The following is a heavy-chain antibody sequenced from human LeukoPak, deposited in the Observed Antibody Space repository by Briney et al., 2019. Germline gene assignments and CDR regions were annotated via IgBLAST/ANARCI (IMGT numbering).Heavy chain of an antibody. CDR2: IYTSGST. V-gene: IGHV4-4*07. CDR3: ARDLLEGDYNWFDP. D-gene: IGHD2-21*02. J-gene: IGHJ5*02. CDR1: GGSISSYY. Sequence: PSEILSLTCTVSGGSISSYYWSWIRQPAGKGLEWIGRIYTSGSTNYNPSLKSRVTMSVDTSKNQFSLKLSSVTAADTAVYYCARDLLEGDYNWFDPWGQGTLVTVSS.